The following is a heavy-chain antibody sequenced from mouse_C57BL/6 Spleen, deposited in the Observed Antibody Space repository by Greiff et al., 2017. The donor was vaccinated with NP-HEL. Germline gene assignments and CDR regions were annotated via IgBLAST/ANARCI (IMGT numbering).Heavy chain of an antibody. CDR1: GYTFTSYW. J-gene: IGHJ1*03. D-gene: IGHD1-1*01. CDR3: ARGYGGSYWDFDV. Sequence: QVQLQQPGAELVKPGASVKLSCKASGYTFTSYWMHWVKQRPGQGLEWIGMIHPNSGSTNYNEKFKSKATLTVDKSSSTAYMQLSSLTSEDSAVYYFARGYGGSYWDFDVWGTGTTVTVSS. V-gene: IGHV1-64*01. CDR2: IHPNSGST.